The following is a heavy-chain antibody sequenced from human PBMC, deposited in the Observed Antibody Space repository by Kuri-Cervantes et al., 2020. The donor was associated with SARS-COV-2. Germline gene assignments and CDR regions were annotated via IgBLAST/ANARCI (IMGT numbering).Heavy chain of an antibody. V-gene: IGHV4-34*01. CDR1: GGSFSGYY. CDR2: INHSGST. Sequence: SQTLSLTCAVYGGSFSGYYWSWIRQPPGKGLEWIGEINHSGSTNYNPSLKSRVTIPVDTSKNQFSLELSSVTAADTAVYYCARDQYYYYGMDVWGQGTTVPSP. J-gene: IGHJ6*02. CDR3: ARDQYYYYGMDV.